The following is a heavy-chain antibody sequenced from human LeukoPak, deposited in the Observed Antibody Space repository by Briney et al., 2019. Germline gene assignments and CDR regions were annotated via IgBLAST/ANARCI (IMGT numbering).Heavy chain of an antibody. Sequence: GESLKISCRGTGYTFTSYWIAWVRQMPGKGLEWMGIIYPDDSSDTRYSPSFQGQVTISADKSISTAYLQWSSLKASDTAMYYCAGRYFSGRSCYYFDFWGQGTLVTVSS. CDR3: AGRYFSGRSCYYFDF. J-gene: IGHJ4*02. CDR1: GYTFTSYW. D-gene: IGHD2-15*01. V-gene: IGHV5-51*01. CDR2: IYPDDSSDT.